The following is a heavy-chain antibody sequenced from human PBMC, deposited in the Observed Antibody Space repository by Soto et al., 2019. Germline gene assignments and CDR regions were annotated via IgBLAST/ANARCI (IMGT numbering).Heavy chain of an antibody. CDR2: ISWNSDKI. CDR3: AKDRDRGSYFDLPDSFHV. CDR1: GFTFDNYP. Sequence: EVLLVESGGGLVQPGRSLKLSCAASGFTFDNYPMHWVRQAPGKGLEWVSTISWNSDKIAYADSVKGRFTVSRDNAKNSLYLQMNSLRVADTALYYCAKDRDRGSYFDLPDSFHVWGQRTVVTVSS. J-gene: IGHJ3*01. D-gene: IGHD1-26*01. V-gene: IGHV3-9*01.